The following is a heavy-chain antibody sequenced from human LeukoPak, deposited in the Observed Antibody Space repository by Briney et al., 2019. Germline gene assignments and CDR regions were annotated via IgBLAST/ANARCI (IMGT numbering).Heavy chain of an antibody. D-gene: IGHD1-1*01. Sequence: PGRSLILSCAASGFTFRNYGMHWVRQAPGKGLEWVAVIWYGGSNKYYADSVKGRFTISRDDSKNILYLQMHSLTVEDTAIYFCAKDYNAFDFWGQGTLVTVSS. CDR1: GFTFRNYG. V-gene: IGHV3-33*06. CDR2: IWYGGSNK. CDR3: AKDYNAFDF. J-gene: IGHJ4*02.